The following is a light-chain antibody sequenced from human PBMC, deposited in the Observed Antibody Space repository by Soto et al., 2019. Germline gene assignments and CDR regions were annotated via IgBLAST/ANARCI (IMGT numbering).Light chain of an antibody. CDR3: QQGHDWRLT. CDR2: GVS. V-gene: IGKV3-15*01. CDR1: QSISSE. J-gene: IGKJ2*01. Sequence: EIVMTQSPATLSMSPGERATLSCKASQSISSELAWYQQRPGQPPRLLIYGVSTRATGGPDRVSGSGSGSDFTLTISGLQSEDVALYYRQQGHDWRLTFGQGTRLDI.